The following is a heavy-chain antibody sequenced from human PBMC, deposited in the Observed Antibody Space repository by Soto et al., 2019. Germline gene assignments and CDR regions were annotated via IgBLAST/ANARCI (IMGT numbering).Heavy chain of an antibody. CDR1: GGSISSYY. Sequence: SETLSLTCTVSGGSISSYYWIWIRQPPGKGLEWIGYIYYSGSTNYNPSLKSRVTISVDTSKNQFSLKLSSVTAADTAVYYCARGITVTTQMYYFAYWGQGTLVTVSS. CDR2: IYYSGST. V-gene: IGHV4-59*01. J-gene: IGHJ4*02. CDR3: ARGITVTTQMYYFAY. D-gene: IGHD4-17*01.